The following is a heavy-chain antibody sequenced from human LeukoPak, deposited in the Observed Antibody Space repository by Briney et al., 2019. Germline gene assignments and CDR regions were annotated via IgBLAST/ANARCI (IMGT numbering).Heavy chain of an antibody. V-gene: IGHV3-66*02. CDR3: ARDRPQYYDFWSGYFDS. CDR1: GFTVSSNY. Sequence: PGGSLRLSCAASGFTVSSNYMSWVRQAPGKGLEWVSVIYSGGSTYYADSVKGRFTISRDNSKNTLYLQMNSLRAEDTAVYYCARDRPQYYDFWSGYFDSWGQGTLVTVSS. CDR2: IYSGGST. J-gene: IGHJ4*02. D-gene: IGHD3-3*01.